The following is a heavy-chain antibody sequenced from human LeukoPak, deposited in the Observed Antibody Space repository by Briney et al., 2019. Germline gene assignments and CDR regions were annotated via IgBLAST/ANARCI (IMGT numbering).Heavy chain of an antibody. J-gene: IGHJ3*02. V-gene: IGHV3-21*06. CDR1: GFTFSSYS. Sequence: GGSLRLSCAASGFTFSSYSMNWVRQAPGKGLEWVSSISSSSSYIYYADSVKGRFTISRDNAKNSLYLQMNSLRAEDTAVYYCARDWRDSSGKFPNDAFDIWGQGTMVTVSS. D-gene: IGHD3-22*01. CDR2: ISSSSSYI. CDR3: ARDWRDSSGKFPNDAFDI.